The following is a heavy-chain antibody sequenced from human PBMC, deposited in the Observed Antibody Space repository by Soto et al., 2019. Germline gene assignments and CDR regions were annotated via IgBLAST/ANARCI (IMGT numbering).Heavy chain of an antibody. V-gene: IGHV3-7*01. CDR2: IKQDGSEK. CDR1: GFTFSSYW. CDR3: ARARARNDYIWGSPRSRGAFDI. D-gene: IGHD3-16*01. J-gene: IGHJ3*02. Sequence: GGSLRLSCAASGFTFSSYWMSWVRQAPGKGLEWVANIKQDGSEKYYVDSVKGRFTISRDNAKNSLYLQMNSLRAEDTAVYYCARARARNDYIWGSPRSRGAFDIWGQGTMVTVSS.